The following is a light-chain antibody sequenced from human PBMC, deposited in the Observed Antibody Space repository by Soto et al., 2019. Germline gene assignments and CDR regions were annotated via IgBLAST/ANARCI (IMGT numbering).Light chain of an antibody. CDR2: SNN. CDR1: SSNIGSST. J-gene: IGLJ2*01. V-gene: IGLV1-44*01. Sequence: QSVLTQPPSASGTPGQRGTISCSGSSSNIGSSTVNWYQHLPGTAPKLLIYSNNARSSGVPDRFSGSKSGTSASLAISGLQSEDEAEYYCAACDDSLNGVEFGGGTKLTVL. CDR3: AACDDSLNGVE.